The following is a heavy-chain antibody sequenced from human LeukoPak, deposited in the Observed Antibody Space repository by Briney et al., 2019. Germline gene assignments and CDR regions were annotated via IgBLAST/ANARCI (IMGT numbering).Heavy chain of an antibody. CDR2: IFHSGST. CDR3: ARRDSSGYYFKDMDY. D-gene: IGHD3-22*01. CDR1: GDSLNTNTW. V-gene: IGHV4-4*02. J-gene: IGHJ4*02. Sequence: PSETLSLTCAVSGDSLNTNTWWSWVRQPPGKGLEWTGEIFHSGSTNYHPSLESRLTISMDKSKNSFSLRLTSVTAADTAVYYCARRDSSGYYFKDMDYWGQGTLVTVSS.